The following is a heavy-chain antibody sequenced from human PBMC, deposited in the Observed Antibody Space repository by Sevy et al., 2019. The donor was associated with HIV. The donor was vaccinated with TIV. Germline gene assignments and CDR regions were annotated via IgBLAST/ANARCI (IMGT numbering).Heavy chain of an antibody. Sequence: GGSLRLSCAASGFTVSSNYMSWVRQAPGKGLEWVSVIYSGGSTYYADSVKGRFTISRDNSKNTLYLQMNSLRAEDTAVYYCARTWVYGRHYYYYGMDVWGQGTTVTVSS. CDR3: ARTWVYGRHYYYYGMDV. D-gene: IGHD3-16*01. CDR1: GFTVSSNY. CDR2: IYSGGST. J-gene: IGHJ6*02. V-gene: IGHV3-53*01.